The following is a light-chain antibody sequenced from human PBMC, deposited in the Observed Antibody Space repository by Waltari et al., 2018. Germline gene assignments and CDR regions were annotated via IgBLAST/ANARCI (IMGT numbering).Light chain of an antibody. CDR2: DVS. J-gene: IGLJ2*01. CDR1: SSDVGGYDY. V-gene: IGLV2-14*03. Sequence: QSAPTQPASVSGSPGQSISISCTGTSSDVGGYDYVSWYQQYPGKAPKLMIFDVSNRPSGVSDRFSGSKSGNTASLTISGLQAEDEAYYYCSSYSTSSTLVVFGGGTKVTVL. CDR3: SSYSTSSTLVV.